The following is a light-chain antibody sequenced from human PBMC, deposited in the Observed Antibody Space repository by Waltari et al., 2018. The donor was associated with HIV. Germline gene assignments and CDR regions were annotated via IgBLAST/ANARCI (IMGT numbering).Light chain of an antibody. CDR2: GAS. CDR1: QGISTW. Sequence: DIQMTQSPSSVSASVGDRVPLTCRATQGISTWLAWYQQKSGKAPRLLISGASNLEPGVPSRFSGSGSGTSFSLTITSLQAEDFAIYYCQQTNSFPFTFGQGTRLQMK. J-gene: IGKJ5*01. V-gene: IGKV1-12*01. CDR3: QQTNSFPFT.